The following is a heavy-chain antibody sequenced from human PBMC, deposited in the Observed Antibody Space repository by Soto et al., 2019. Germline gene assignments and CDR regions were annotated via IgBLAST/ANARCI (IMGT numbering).Heavy chain of an antibody. J-gene: IGHJ6*02. V-gene: IGHV3-30*18. Sequence: QVQLVESGGGVVQPGRSLRLSCAASGFTFSSYGMHWVRQAPGKGLEWVAVISYDGSNKYYADSVKGRFTISRDNSKNKLYLQMNSLRAEDTAVYYCAKSLYGDQYYYYYYGMDVWGQGTTVTVSS. D-gene: IGHD2-8*01. CDR1: GFTFSSYG. CDR2: ISYDGSNK. CDR3: AKSLYGDQYYYYYYGMDV.